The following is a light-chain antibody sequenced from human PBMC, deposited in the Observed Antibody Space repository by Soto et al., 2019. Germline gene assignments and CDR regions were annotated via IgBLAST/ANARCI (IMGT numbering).Light chain of an antibody. J-gene: IGKJ1*01. Sequence: IQMIPSPSDLPASVGARVPITCRASQPVTNYLSWYQQKPGKAPKLFIYAASRLQSGVPSRFSGGGSGTDFTLTISSLLPEDFATYYCQQSYSAPWTFAQGTKVEIK. CDR2: AAS. CDR3: QQSYSAPWT. CDR1: QPVTNY. V-gene: IGKV1-39*01.